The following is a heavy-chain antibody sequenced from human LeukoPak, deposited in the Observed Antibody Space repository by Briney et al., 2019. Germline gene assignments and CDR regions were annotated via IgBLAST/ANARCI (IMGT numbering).Heavy chain of an antibody. CDR2: INPNSGGT. D-gene: IGHD5-18*01. V-gene: IGHV1-2*02. CDR1: GGSFSSYT. Sequence: ASVKVSCKASGGSFSSYTFTWVRQAPGQGLEWMGWINPNSGGTNYAQKFQGRVTMTRDTSISTAYMELSRLRSDDTAVYYCARWGWIQLPPSGYGMDVWGQGTTVTVSS. CDR3: ARWGWIQLPPSGYGMDV. J-gene: IGHJ6*02.